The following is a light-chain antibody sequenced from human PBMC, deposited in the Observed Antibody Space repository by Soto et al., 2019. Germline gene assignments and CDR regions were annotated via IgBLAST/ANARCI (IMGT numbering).Light chain of an antibody. Sequence: ETVLTQSPGTLSLSPGERDTLSCRASQTVDRSYLGWYQQKPGQAPRFLIHGASSRATGIPDRFSGSGSGTDFTLTISRLEPEDFEVYYCQQYGGSPTTFGQGTKVDIK. CDR2: GAS. V-gene: IGKV3-20*01. J-gene: IGKJ1*01. CDR3: QQYGGSPTT. CDR1: QTVDRSY.